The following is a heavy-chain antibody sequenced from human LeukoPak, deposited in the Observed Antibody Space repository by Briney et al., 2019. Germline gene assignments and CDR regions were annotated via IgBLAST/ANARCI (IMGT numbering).Heavy chain of an antibody. J-gene: IGHJ4*02. D-gene: IGHD3-22*01. V-gene: IGHV1-2*06. CDR3: ARDRGQSSYDSSGYYYPY. CDR1: GYTFTGYY. CDR2: INPNSGGT. Sequence: VASVKVSCKASGYTFTGYYIHWVRQAPGQGLEWMGRINPNSGGTNFAQKFQGRVIMTRDTSISTAYMELSRLRSDDTAVYYCARDRGQSSYDSSGYYYPYWGQGTLVTVSS.